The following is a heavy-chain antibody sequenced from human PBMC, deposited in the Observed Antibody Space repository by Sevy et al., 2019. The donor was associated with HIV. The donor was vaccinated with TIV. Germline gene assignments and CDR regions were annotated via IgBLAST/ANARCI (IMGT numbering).Heavy chain of an antibody. V-gene: IGHV1-2*06. D-gene: IGHD1-7*01. J-gene: IGHJ5*02. Sequence: ASVKVSCKASGYTFTGYYMHWVRQAPEQGLEWMGRINPNSGGTNYAQKFQGRVTMTRDTSISTAYMELNRLRSDDTAVYYCARALWGGELRYWFDPWGQGTLVTVSS. CDR3: ARALWGGELRYWFDP. CDR1: GYTFTGYY. CDR2: INPNSGGT.